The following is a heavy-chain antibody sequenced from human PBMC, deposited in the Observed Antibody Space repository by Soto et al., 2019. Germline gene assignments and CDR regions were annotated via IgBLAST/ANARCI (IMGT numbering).Heavy chain of an antibody. V-gene: IGHV4-31*03. J-gene: IGHJ4*02. CDR3: ARDTPSYDSSGYHFDY. CDR1: GGSISSGGHY. CDR2: IYYSGST. D-gene: IGHD3-22*01. Sequence: SETLSLTCTVSGGSISSGGHYWSWIRQHPGKGLEWIGYIYYSGSTYYNPSLKSRVTISVDTSKNQFSLKLSSVTAADTVVYYCARDTPSYDSSGYHFDYWGQGTLVTVSS.